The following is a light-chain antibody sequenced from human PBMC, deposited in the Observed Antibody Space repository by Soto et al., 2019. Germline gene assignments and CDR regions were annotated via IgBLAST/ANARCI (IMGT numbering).Light chain of an antibody. J-gene: IGLJ1*01. Sequence: QSALTQPRSVSGSPGQSVTISCTGASRDIGGYNYVSWYQQYPGKAPKLLIYEGSKRPSGVSNRFSGSKSGNTASLTISGLQAEDEADYYCCSYAGSSTYVFGTGTKVTVL. CDR1: SRDIGGYNY. CDR2: EGS. CDR3: CSYAGSSTYV. V-gene: IGLV2-23*01.